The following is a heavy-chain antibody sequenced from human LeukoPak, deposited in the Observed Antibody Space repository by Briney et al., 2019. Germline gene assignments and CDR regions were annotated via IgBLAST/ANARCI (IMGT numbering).Heavy chain of an antibody. CDR3: ARDSRAARLFDY. Sequence: ASVKVSCKASGYTFTSYGISWVRQAPGHGLEWMGGIIPIFGTANYAQKFRGRVTITADESTSTAYMELSSLRSEDTAVYYCARDSRAARLFDYWGQGTLVTVSS. D-gene: IGHD6-6*01. J-gene: IGHJ4*02. CDR2: IIPIFGTA. CDR1: GYTFTSYG. V-gene: IGHV1-69*13.